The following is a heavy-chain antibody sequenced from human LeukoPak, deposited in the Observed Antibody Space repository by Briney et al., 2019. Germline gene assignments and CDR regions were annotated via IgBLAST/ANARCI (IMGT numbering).Heavy chain of an antibody. J-gene: IGHJ4*02. CDR1: SGSISTSNYY. Sequence: SETLSLTCTVSSGSISTSNYYWGWVRQPPGKALEWIGNIFYSGSTYYSPSLKSRVTISLDTSRNQFSLKLNSVTAADTAVYYCARDGRFPPEVLPRYFDSWGQGTLVTVSS. CDR3: ARDGRFPPEVLPRYFDS. D-gene: IGHD1-14*01. V-gene: IGHV4-39*07. CDR2: IFYSGST.